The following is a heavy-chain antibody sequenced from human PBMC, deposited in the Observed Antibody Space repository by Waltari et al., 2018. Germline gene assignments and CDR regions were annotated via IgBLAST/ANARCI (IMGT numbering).Heavy chain of an antibody. CDR3: AREGSHLTTVNDY. V-gene: IGHV1-2*02. CDR1: GYTFPAYY. D-gene: IGHD4-17*01. J-gene: IGHJ4*02. Sequence: QEHLVQSGAEVKKPGASVRVSCQASGYTFPAYYIPWVRQAPGQGLQWMGWINPRSGETKFTQKFQGRVTMTRDTSLNTAYMEISSLVFNDTAVYYCAREGSHLTTVNDYWGQGTQVIVSS. CDR2: INPRSGET.